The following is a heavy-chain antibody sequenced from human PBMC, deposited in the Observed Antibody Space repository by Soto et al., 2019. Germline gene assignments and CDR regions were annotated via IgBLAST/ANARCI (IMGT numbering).Heavy chain of an antibody. CDR3: AKGQRFSDSFDP. Sequence: QVQLQESGPGLVKPSETLSLTCTVSGGAISGYYWTWIRQSAGKGLEWIGPIYSSGGTKYNPSLPSRVTMSLDTSKNQFSLRLPSVTAAETAVYYCAKGQRFSDSFDPWGQGTLVTVS. J-gene: IGHJ5*02. D-gene: IGHD3-3*01. CDR2: IYSSGGT. CDR1: GGAISGYY. V-gene: IGHV4-4*07.